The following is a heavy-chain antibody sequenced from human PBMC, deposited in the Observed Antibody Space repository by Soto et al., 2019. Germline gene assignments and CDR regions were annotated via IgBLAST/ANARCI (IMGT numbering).Heavy chain of an antibody. CDR3: ARDKDLQPTVWGF. Sequence: PWETLSLTFTVSGDSMATGGCYYNWIRQVPGKGLDWIGYVYYSGATHYTPSLRARATISRDTSKNQFSLRLISVTAAATAFYYCARDKDLQPTVWGFWGQGIQVTVSS. CDR1: GDSMATGGCY. CDR2: VYYSGAT. V-gene: IGHV4-31*02. J-gene: IGHJ4*02. D-gene: IGHD3-16*01.